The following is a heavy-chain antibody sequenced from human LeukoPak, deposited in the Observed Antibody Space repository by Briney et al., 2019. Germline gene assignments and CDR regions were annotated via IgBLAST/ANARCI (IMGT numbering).Heavy chain of an antibody. CDR2: IYYSGST. Sequence: SETLSLTCTVSGGSISSYYWSWIRQPPGKGLEWIGYIYYSGSTNYNPSLKSRVTISVDTSKNQFSLKLSSVTATDTAVYYCARHSSSWYEDYWGQGTLVTVSS. J-gene: IGHJ4*02. CDR3: ARHSSSWYEDY. CDR1: GGSISSYY. D-gene: IGHD6-13*01. V-gene: IGHV4-59*08.